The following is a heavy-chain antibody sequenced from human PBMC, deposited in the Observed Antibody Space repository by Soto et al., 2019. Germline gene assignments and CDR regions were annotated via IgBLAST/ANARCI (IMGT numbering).Heavy chain of an antibody. CDR1: GFTFSSFA. CDR2: VSYEGSIK. CDR3: GRDHQGEQRLLYSPHYGMDV. J-gene: IGHJ6*02. V-gene: IGHV3-30-3*01. D-gene: IGHD1-1*01. Sequence: QVQLVESRGGVVQPGRSLRLSCAASGFTFSSFATHWVRQAPGKGLEWVATVSYEGSIKYYADSVKGRFTISRDNSKNSLYLQMNSLRVDDTAVYYCGRDHQGEQRLLYSPHYGMDVWGQGTTVAVS.